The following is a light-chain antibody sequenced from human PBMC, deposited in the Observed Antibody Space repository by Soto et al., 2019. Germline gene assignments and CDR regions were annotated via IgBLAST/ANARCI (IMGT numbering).Light chain of an antibody. CDR2: EVS. CDR1: SSDVGGYNY. Sequence: QSALTQPASVSGSPGQSITISCSGTSSDVGGYNYVSWYQHHPGKAPKVMIYEVSNRPSGVPNRFSGSKSGNTASLTISGLQTEDEADYYCGSYTSSSTHVFGTGTRSPS. CDR3: GSYTSSSTHV. J-gene: IGLJ1*01. V-gene: IGLV2-14*01.